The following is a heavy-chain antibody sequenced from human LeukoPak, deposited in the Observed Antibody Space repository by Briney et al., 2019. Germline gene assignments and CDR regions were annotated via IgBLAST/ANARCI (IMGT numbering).Heavy chain of an antibody. CDR3: ARDVGSSGYNAFDI. Sequence: SETLSLTCTVSGGSISSYYWSWIRQPPGKGPEWIGYVFYSGSTNYNPSLKSRVTISVDTSKNQFSLKLSSVTAANTAVYYCARDVGSSGYNAFDIWGQGTVVTVSS. CDR2: VFYSGST. D-gene: IGHD3-22*01. V-gene: IGHV4-59*01. CDR1: GGSISSYY. J-gene: IGHJ3*02.